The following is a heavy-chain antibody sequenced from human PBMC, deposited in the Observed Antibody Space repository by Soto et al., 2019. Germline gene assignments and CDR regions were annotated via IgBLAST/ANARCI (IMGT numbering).Heavy chain of an antibody. J-gene: IGHJ6*02. V-gene: IGHV1-69*12. Sequence: QVQLVQSGAEVKNPGSSVKVSCKASGGTFSSYTISWVRQAPGHGLEGMGGSIPIVGTTNYAQKFQGRVTITAAESTSTDYMELSILRYEDTDVYCCARVGARLVFATYYGMDVWGQGTTGPVSS. CDR3: ARVGARLVFATYYGMDV. D-gene: IGHD2-15*01. CDR2: SIPIVGTT. CDR1: GGTFSSYT.